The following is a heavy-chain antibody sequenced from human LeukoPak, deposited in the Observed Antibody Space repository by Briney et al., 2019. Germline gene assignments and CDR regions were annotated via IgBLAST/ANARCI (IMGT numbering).Heavy chain of an antibody. CDR3: ARAARWELPSNWFDP. V-gene: IGHV1-18*01. Sequence: ASVKVSCKASGGTFSSYGISWVRQAPGQGLEWMGWISAYNGNTNYAQKLQGRVTMTTDTSTSTAYMELRSLRSDDTAVYYCARAARWELPSNWFDPWGQGTLVTVSS. J-gene: IGHJ5*02. CDR1: GGTFSSYG. CDR2: ISAYNGNT. D-gene: IGHD1-26*01.